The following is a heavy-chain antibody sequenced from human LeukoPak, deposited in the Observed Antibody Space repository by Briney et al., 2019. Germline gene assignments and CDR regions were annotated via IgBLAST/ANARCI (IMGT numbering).Heavy chain of an antibody. CDR1: GGSISSYY. CDR3: ARRPGEYGGNDFDY. V-gene: IGHV4-59*08. J-gene: IGHJ4*02. Sequence: TSETLSLTCTVSGGSISSYYWSWIRQPPGKGLEWIGYIYYSGSTNFNPSLKGRVTISVDTSKNQFSLKLSSVTAADTAVYYCARRPGEYGGNDFDYWGQGTLVTVSS. CDR2: IYYSGST. D-gene: IGHD4/OR15-4a*01.